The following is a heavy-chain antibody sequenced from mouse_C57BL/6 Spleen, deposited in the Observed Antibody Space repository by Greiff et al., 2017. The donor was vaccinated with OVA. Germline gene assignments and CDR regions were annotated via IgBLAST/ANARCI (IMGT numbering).Heavy chain of an antibody. J-gene: IGHJ4*01. CDR3: AGANWDAYYAMDY. Sequence: VQVVESGPGLVQPSQSLSITCTVSGFSLTSYGVHWVRQSPGKGLEWLGVIWSGGSTDYNAAFISRLSISKDNSKSQVFVKMNSLRADDTAIYYCAGANWDAYYAMDYWGQGTSVTVSS. D-gene: IGHD4-1*01. V-gene: IGHV2-2*01. CDR2: IWSGGST. CDR1: GFSLTSYG.